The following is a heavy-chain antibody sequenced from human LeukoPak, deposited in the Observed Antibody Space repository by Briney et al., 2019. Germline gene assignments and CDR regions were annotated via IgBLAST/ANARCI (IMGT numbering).Heavy chain of an antibody. D-gene: IGHD2-2*01. Sequence: GGSLRLSCAASGFTFSSYAMSWVRQAPGKGLEWVSSISGTGGSTYYADSVKGRFTISRDNSKNTLYLQMNSLRAEDTAVYYCAKDLNPIPAATHFDYWGQGTLVTVSS. CDR1: GFTFSSYA. CDR3: AKDLNPIPAATHFDY. J-gene: IGHJ4*02. V-gene: IGHV3-23*01. CDR2: ISGTGGST.